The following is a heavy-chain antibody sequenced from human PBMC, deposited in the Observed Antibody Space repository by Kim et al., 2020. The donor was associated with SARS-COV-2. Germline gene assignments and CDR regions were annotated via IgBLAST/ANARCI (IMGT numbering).Heavy chain of an antibody. CDR3: ARGDYDFWSGYHALFDY. J-gene: IGHJ4*02. V-gene: IGHV3-33*01. D-gene: IGHD3-3*01. CDR1: GFTFSSYG. Sequence: GGSLRLSCAASGFTFSSYGMHWVRQAPGKGLEWVAVIWYDGSNKYYADSVKGRFTISRDNSKNTLYLQMNSLRAEDTAVYYCARGDYDFWSGYHALFDYWGQGTLVTVSS. CDR2: IWYDGSNK.